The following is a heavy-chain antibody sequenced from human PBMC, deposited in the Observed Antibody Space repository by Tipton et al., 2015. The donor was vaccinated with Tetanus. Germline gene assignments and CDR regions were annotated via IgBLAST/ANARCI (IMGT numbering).Heavy chain of an antibody. CDR1: GFTFSNYA. CDR3: ARSASPVDY. V-gene: IGHV3-23*01. J-gene: IGHJ4*02. Sequence: GSLRLSCAASGFTFSNYAMAWVRQAPGKGLEWVSGISVRGSHTYYADPVKGRFSISRDTSKNTLYLQMNSLRAEDTAVYYCARSASPVDYWGQGTLVTVSS. CDR2: ISVRGSHT.